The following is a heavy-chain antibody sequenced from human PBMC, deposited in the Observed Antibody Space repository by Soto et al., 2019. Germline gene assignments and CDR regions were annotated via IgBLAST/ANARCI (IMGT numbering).Heavy chain of an antibody. V-gene: IGHV3-23*01. CDR2: ISGSGGST. CDR1: GFTFSSYA. J-gene: IGHJ4*02. Sequence: GGSLRLSCAASGFTFSSYAMSWVRQAPGKGLEWVSIISGSGGSTYYADSVKGRFTISRDNSKNTLYLQMNSLRAEDTAVYYCATSVPNMYSSTWYYFDYWGQGTLVTVSS. D-gene: IGHD6-13*01. CDR3: ATSVPNMYSSTWYYFDY.